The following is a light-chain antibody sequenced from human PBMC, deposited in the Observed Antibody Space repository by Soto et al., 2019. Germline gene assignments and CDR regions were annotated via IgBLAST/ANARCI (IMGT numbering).Light chain of an antibody. V-gene: IGKV3-11*01. J-gene: IGKJ3*01. CDR3: QQRSSWPPEFT. CDR1: QSVVSH. Sequence: EIVLTQSPATLSLSPGERATLSCRASQSVVSHLTWYQQKPGQPPRLLIYDTFNRATGIPDRFGGRGSGTDFSLTISSLDPEDFAVYYCQQRSSWPPEFTFGPGTKVDIK. CDR2: DTF.